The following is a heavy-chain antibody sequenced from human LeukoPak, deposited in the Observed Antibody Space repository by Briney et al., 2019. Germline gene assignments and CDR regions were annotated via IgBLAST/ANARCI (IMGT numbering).Heavy chain of an antibody. Sequence: SETLSLTRTVSGGSISSGDYYWSWIRQPPGKGLEWIGYIYYSGSTYYNPSLKSRVTISVDTSKNQFSLKLSSVTAADTAVYYCARHLGISGWFDPWGQGTLVTVSS. CDR2: IYYSGST. CDR3: ARHLGISGWFDP. CDR1: GGSISSGDYY. J-gene: IGHJ5*02. D-gene: IGHD7-27*01. V-gene: IGHV4-30-4*01.